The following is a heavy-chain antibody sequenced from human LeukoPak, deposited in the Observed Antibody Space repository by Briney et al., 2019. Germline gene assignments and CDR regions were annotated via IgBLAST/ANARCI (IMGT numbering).Heavy chain of an antibody. CDR1: GFTFSNYW. CDR2: KKQDGSEK. V-gene: IGHV3-7*01. J-gene: IGHJ4*02. CDR3: ARDRQIAG. Sequence: GGSLRLSCAASGFTFSNYWLTWVRQAPGRGLEGVANKKQDGSEKHHVDFVKGRFTISRDNAKNSLYLQMNSLRAEDTAVYYCARDRQIAGWGQGALVTVSS.